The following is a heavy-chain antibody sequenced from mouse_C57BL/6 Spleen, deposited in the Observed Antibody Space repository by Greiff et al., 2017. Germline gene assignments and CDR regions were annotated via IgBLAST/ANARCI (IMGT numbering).Heavy chain of an antibody. V-gene: IGHV1-69*01. D-gene: IGHD2-5*01. CDR3: ARGSNYEAY. CDR2: IDPSDSYT. J-gene: IGHJ2*01. CDR1: GYTFTSYW. Sequence: QVQLQQPGAELVMPGASVKLSCKASGYTFTSYWMHWVKQRPGQGLEWIGEIDPSDSYTNYNQKFKGKSTLTVDKSSSPAYMQRRTLTSEDSAVYYCARGSNYEAYWGQGTTLTVSS.